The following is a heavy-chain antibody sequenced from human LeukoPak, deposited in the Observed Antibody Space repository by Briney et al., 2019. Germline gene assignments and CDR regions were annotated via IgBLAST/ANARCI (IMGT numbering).Heavy chain of an antibody. Sequence: GGSLRLSCAASGFTFSSYAMHWVRQAPGKGLEWVAAISYDGSNKKYADSVKGRFTISRDNSKNMLYLQMNSLRAEDRTVFYCARGVRIAVAGYIDYWGQGTLVTVSS. D-gene: IGHD6-19*01. V-gene: IGHV3-30*04. J-gene: IGHJ4*02. CDR1: GFTFSSYA. CDR2: ISYDGSNK. CDR3: ARGVRIAVAGYIDY.